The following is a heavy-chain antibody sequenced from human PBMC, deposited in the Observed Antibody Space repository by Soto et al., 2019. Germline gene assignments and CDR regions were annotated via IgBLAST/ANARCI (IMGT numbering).Heavy chain of an antibody. J-gene: IGHJ3*02. Sequence: ASVKVSCKVSGYTLTELSMHWVRQAPGKGLEWMGGFDPEDGETIYPQKFQGRVTMTEDTSTDTAYMELSSLRSEDTAVYYCATDSLYRHIVAPGTVCFDIWGQGTMVTVSS. CDR1: GYTLTELS. V-gene: IGHV1-24*01. CDR2: FDPEDGET. CDR3: ATDSLYRHIVAPGTVCFDI. D-gene: IGHD3-22*01.